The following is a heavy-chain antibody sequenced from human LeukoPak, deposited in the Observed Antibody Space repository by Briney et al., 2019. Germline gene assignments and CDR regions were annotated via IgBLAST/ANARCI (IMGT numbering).Heavy chain of an antibody. Sequence: GGSLRLSRAASGFTFSDYYMSWIRQAPGKGLEWVSYISSSGSTIYYADSVKGRFTISRDNAKNSLYLQMNSLRAEDTAVYYCARRVYSGYDYGWVGYFDYWGREPWSPSPQ. CDR1: GFTFSDYY. CDR2: ISSSGSTI. CDR3: ARRVYSGYDYGWVGYFDY. V-gene: IGHV3-11*04. D-gene: IGHD5-12*01. J-gene: IGHJ4*02.